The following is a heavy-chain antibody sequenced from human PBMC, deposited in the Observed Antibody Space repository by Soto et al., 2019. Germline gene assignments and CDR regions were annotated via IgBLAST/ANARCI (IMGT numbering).Heavy chain of an antibody. CDR3: EKERGIGDFWSGYYTGRWPNYSYGMDS. Sequence: GGSLRLSCEASGFTFSSYGMHWVRQAPGKGLEWVAVISYDGSNKYYADSVKGRFTISRDNSKNTLYLQMNSLRAEDTDVYYCEKERGIGDFWSGYYTGRWPNYSYGMDSWGQGNTVTVSS. J-gene: IGHJ6*02. V-gene: IGHV3-30*18. CDR2: ISYDGSNK. D-gene: IGHD3-3*01. CDR1: GFTFSSYG.